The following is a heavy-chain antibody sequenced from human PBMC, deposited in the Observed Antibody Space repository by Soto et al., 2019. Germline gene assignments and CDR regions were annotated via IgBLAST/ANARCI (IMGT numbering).Heavy chain of an antibody. CDR2: ISSSTSHT. Sequence: QVQLVESGGGFVKPGGSLRLSCAVSGFTFSDYCMTWIRQAPGKGLEWVSYISSSTSHTNNAETVKGRFTISRDNAKNSMFLQMNSLRAEDTAVSYCARGSGAAAVYFDFWGQGHLVTVS. V-gene: IGHV3-11*05. CDR1: GFTFSDYC. CDR3: ARGSGAAAVYFDF. D-gene: IGHD6-13*01. J-gene: IGHJ4*02.